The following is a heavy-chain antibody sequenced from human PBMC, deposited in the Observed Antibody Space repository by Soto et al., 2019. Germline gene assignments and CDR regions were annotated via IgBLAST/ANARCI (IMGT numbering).Heavy chain of an antibody. CDR2: IWYDGSNK. CDR1: GFTFSSYG. V-gene: IGHV3-33*01. CDR3: ARDDGYSYGPDY. Sequence: LRLSCAASGFTFSSYGMHWVRQAPGKGLEWVAVIWYDGSNKYYADSVKGRFTISRDNSKNTLYLQMNSLRAEDTAVYYCARDDGYSYGPDYWGQGTLVTVSS. D-gene: IGHD5-18*01. J-gene: IGHJ4*02.